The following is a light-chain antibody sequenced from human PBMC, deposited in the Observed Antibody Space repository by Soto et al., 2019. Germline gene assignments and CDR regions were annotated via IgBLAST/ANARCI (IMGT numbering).Light chain of an antibody. CDR2: GNS. CDR1: SSNIGAGYD. Sequence: QSVLTQPPSVSGAPGQRVTISCTGSSSNIGAGYDVHWYQQLPGTAPKLLIYGNSNLPSGVPDRFSGSKSGTSASLAITGLQAEDEADYYCQSYDSSLSGDVVFGGGTKVTVL. J-gene: IGLJ2*01. CDR3: QSYDSSLSGDVV. V-gene: IGLV1-40*01.